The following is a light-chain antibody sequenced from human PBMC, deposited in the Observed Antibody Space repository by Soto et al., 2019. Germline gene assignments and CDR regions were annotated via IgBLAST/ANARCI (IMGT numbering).Light chain of an antibody. Sequence: EIVMTQSPVTLSVSPGERATLSCRASQSVRSNLGCYQQKPSQAPSLLIYGAFTRATGIPTRFSGTGSGTEFTLTISSLQSEHFALYYCQQYNDWPLTFGQGTKVDIK. CDR1: QSVRSN. CDR3: QQYNDWPLT. V-gene: IGKV3-15*01. J-gene: IGKJ1*01. CDR2: GAF.